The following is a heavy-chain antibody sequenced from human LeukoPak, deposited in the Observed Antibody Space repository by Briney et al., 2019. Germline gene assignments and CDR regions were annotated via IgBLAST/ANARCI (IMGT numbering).Heavy chain of an antibody. J-gene: IGHJ4*02. V-gene: IGHV4-38-2*02. Sequence: PSETLSLTCTVSDQSISSDYYWAWIRQPPRQGLAWLRSIYQSGSAYYNPSLKSRVAISVDTSNNQFSLKLSSATAADTAVYYCARCPYCSGGSCEAYYFDYWGQGTLVTVSS. CDR2: IYQSGSA. D-gene: IGHD2-15*01. CDR3: ARCPYCSGGSCEAYYFDY. CDR1: DQSISSDYY.